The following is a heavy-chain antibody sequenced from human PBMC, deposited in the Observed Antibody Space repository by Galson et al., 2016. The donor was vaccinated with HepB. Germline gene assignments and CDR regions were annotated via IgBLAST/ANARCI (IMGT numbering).Heavy chain of an antibody. V-gene: IGHV2-70*01. CDR3: ARCNPDYYYGMDV. CDR1: GFSLRSSGMC. J-gene: IGHJ6*02. CDR2: IDWDDDE. Sequence: ALVKPTQTLTLTCTFSGFSLRSSGMCVNWIRQPPGKALEWLALIDWDDDEFYSTSLKTRLTISKDTSKSQVVLTMTNMDPVDTATYYCARCNPDYYYGMDVWGQGTTVTVSS.